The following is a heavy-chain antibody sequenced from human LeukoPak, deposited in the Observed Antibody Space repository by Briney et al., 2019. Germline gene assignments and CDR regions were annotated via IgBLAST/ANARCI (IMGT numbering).Heavy chain of an antibody. CDR2: INHSGST. Sequence: SETLSLTCAVYGGSFSGYYWSWIRQPPGKGLEWIGEINHSGSTNYNPSLKSRVTISVDTSKNQFSLKLSSVTAADTAVYYCARLNCDFWSGRRTNFDYWGQGTLVTVSS. CDR3: ARLNCDFWSGRRTNFDY. D-gene: IGHD3-3*01. V-gene: IGHV4-34*01. J-gene: IGHJ4*02. CDR1: GGSFSGYY.